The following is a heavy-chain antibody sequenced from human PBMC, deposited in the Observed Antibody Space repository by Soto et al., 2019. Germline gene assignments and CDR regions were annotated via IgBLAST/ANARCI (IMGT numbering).Heavy chain of an antibody. CDR1: GYDFIDYA. D-gene: IGHD6-13*01. V-gene: IGHV1-3*05. CDR2: INPGNGHP. Sequence: QVQLVQSAAEEKKPGASVKLSCKASGYDFIDYAIHWVRQAPGQGLEWMGWINPGNGHPIYSQRFQGKLTFTRDTSASTAYMGLSSLSSDDTAVYYCARDSSSWMYNSFDPWGQGTLVTVSP. J-gene: IGHJ5*02. CDR3: ARDSSSWMYNSFDP.